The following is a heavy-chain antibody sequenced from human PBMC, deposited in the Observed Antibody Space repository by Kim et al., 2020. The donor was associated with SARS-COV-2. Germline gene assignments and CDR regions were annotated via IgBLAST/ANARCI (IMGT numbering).Heavy chain of an antibody. CDR3: AAYYYYGMDV. Sequence: GGSLRLSCAASGFTFSRYGMHWVRQAPGKGLEWVAVISHDGSNKYCADSVKGRFTIPRDNSKNTLYLQMNNLRAEDTAVYYCAAYYYYGMDVWGQGTTVTVSS. J-gene: IGHJ6*02. CDR2: ISHDGSNK. CDR1: GFTFSRYG. V-gene: IGHV3-30*03.